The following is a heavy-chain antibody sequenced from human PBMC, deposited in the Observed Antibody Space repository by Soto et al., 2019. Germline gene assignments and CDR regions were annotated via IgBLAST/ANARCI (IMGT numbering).Heavy chain of an antibody. Sequence: EVQLVESGGGLVQPGGSLRLSCAASGFTVSSNYMSWVRQAPGKGLEWVSVIYSGGSTYYADSVKGRFTISRHYAKNTLYIQMDSLRAADTPVYYGAATRLGYWGQGTRVTVSS. CDR1: GFTVSSNY. CDR2: IYSGGST. J-gene: IGHJ4*02. CDR3: AATRLGY. D-gene: IGHD5-12*01. V-gene: IGHV3-53*04.